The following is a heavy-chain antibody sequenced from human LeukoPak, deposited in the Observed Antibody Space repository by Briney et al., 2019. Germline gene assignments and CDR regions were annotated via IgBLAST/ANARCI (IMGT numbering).Heavy chain of an antibody. V-gene: IGHV1-2*02. CDR3: ARGHSSSWSRYYYYYYMDV. D-gene: IGHD6-13*01. Sequence: ASVKVSCKASGYTFTGYYMHWVRQAPGQGLEWMGWINPNSGGTNYAQKFQGRVTMTRDTSISTAYMELSRLRSDDTAVYYCARGHSSSWSRYYYYYYMDVWGKGTTVTISS. CDR2: INPNSGGT. CDR1: GYTFTGYY. J-gene: IGHJ6*03.